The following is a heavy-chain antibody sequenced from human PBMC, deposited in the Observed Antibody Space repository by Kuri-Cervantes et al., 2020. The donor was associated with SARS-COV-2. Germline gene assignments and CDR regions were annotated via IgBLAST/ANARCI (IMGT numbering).Heavy chain of an antibody. Sequence: SETLSLTCAVYGGSFSGYYWSWIRQPPGKGLGWIGEINHSGSTNYNPSLKRRVTISVDTSKNQFSLKLSSVTAADTAVYYCARGRIGYSSGWSYWYFDLWGRGTLVTVSS. CDR2: INHSGST. CDR1: GGSFSGYY. D-gene: IGHD6-19*01. V-gene: IGHV4-34*01. J-gene: IGHJ2*01. CDR3: ARGRIGYSSGWSYWYFDL.